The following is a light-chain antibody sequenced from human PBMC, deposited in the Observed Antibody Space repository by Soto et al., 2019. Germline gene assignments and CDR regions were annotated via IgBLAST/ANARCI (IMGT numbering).Light chain of an antibody. CDR3: QQYNNWPPWT. V-gene: IGKV3-15*01. J-gene: IGKJ1*01. CDR2: GAS. Sequence: EIVMTQSPATLSVSPGQRATLSCRASQSVRRNFAWYKQKPGQAPRLLIYGASTRATGIPARFSGSRSGTAFTLTISSLQSEDFAVYYCQQYNNWPPWTFGLGTKVEIK. CDR1: QSVRRN.